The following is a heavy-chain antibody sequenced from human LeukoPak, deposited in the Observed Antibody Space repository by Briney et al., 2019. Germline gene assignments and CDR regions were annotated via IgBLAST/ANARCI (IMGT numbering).Heavy chain of an antibody. J-gene: IGHJ4*02. Sequence: PSETLSLTCTVSGGSISSYYWSWIPQPAGKRLEWIGRIYTSVSTNYNPSLKSRVTMSVDTSKNQFSLKLSSVPAADTAVYYCARSRSYYYDSSGYYRTQYYFDYWGQGTLVTVSS. CDR3: ARSRSYYYDSSGYYRTQYYFDY. CDR2: IYTSVST. V-gene: IGHV4-4*07. D-gene: IGHD3-22*01. CDR1: GGSISSYY.